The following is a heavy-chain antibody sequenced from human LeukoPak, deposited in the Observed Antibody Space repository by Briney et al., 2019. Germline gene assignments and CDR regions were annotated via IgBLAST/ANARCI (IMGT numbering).Heavy chain of an antibody. D-gene: IGHD3-3*01. CDR2: INHNGKTI. V-gene: IGHV3-48*02. CDR3: ARMSASYLDY. J-gene: IGHJ4*02. Sequence: GGSLRLSCAASGFTFGSYVMSWVRQAPGKGLEWVSYINHNGKTIYYADSVRGRFTISRDNGKNSLYLQMNSLRDEDTAVYYCARMSASYLDYWGQGTLVSVSS. CDR1: GFTFGSYV.